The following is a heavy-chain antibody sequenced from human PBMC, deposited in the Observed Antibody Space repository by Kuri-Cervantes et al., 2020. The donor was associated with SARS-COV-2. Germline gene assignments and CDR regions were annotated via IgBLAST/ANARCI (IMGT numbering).Heavy chain of an antibody. CDR2: IKTNSGNT. D-gene: IGHD2-21*01. CDR3: YCAPKEGFDS. J-gene: IGHJ4*02. CDR1: GYTFTGYY. Sequence: ASVKVSCKASGYTFTGYYMHWVRQAPGQGLEWMGMIKTNSGNTLYAQFFQGRVTMTRDISTSTVYMEPSSLTSEDTAIYYCYCAPKEGFDSWGQGTLVTVSS. V-gene: IGHV1-2*02.